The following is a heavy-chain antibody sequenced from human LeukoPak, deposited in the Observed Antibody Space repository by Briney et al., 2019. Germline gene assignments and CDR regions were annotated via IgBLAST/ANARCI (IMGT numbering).Heavy chain of an antibody. J-gene: IGHJ1*01. D-gene: IGHD2/OR15-2a*01. CDR1: DASISTYY. CDR2: LYYSGST. Sequence: SETLSLTCTVSDASISTYYWSWIRQPPGKGLEWIGYLYYSGSTTYSPSLKSRVTMSVDTSKRQFSLKLNSVTAADTATYYCARVRGTFETDWPQGTLVTVSS. V-gene: IGHV4-59*01. CDR3: ARVRGTFETD.